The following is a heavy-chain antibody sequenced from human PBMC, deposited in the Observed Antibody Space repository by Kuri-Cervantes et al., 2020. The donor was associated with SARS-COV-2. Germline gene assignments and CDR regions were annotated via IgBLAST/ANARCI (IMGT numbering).Heavy chain of an antibody. D-gene: IGHD4-11*01. V-gene: IGHV3-66*01. CDR1: GFTFSSYA. CDR2: IYSGGST. CDR3: ARAMTTVTMYFLDV. J-gene: IGHJ6*04. Sequence: GGSLRLSCAASGFTFSSYAMSWVRQAPGKGLEWVSVIYSGGSTYYADSVKGRFTISRDNSKNTLYLQMNSLRAEDTAVYYCARAMTTVTMYFLDVWGKGTTVTVSS.